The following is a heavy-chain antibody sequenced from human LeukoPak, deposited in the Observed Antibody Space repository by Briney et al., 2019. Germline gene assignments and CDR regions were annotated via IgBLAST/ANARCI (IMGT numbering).Heavy chain of an antibody. CDR2: IDANNGDT. CDR1: GYTFRGNY. CDR3: ARDPSSVTLYFFDY. V-gene: IGHV1-2*02. Sequence: GASVKVSCKASGYTFRGNYIHWLRQAPGQGLEWIGWIDANNGDTKSAQKFQGRVTMSRDTSISTAYMDLSSLSPGDAAVYYCARDPSSVTLYFFDYWGQGTLVTVSS. D-gene: IGHD4-11*01. J-gene: IGHJ4*02.